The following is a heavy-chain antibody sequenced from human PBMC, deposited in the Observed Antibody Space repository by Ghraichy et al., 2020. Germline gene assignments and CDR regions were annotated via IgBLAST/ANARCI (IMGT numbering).Heavy chain of an antibody. J-gene: IGHJ4*01. CDR1: GFTFSSYA. D-gene: IGHD6-13*01. Sequence: GGSLRLSCAASGFTFSSYAMSWVRQAPGKGLEWVSVISGSGGSTYYADSVKGRFTISRDNSKNSLYLQVNSMRAEDTAVYYCAKGSQYSSSGYGVYFDYCAHGALVTVSP. CDR3: AKGSQYSSSGYGVYFDY. CDR2: ISGSGGST. V-gene: IGHV3-23*01.